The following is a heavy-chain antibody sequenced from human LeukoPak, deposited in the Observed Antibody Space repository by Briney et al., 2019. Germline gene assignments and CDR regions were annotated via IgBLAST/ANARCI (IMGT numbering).Heavy chain of an antibody. Sequence: ASVKVSCKASGYTFTSYYMHWVRQAPGQGPEWMGIINPSGGSTSYAQKFQGRVTMTRDTSTSTVYMELSSLRSEDTAVYYCARDSSEEDCTNGVCFIPGYWGQGTLVTVSS. V-gene: IGHV1-46*01. CDR1: GYTFTSYY. D-gene: IGHD2-8*01. CDR2: INPSGGST. J-gene: IGHJ4*02. CDR3: ARDSSEEDCTNGVCFIPGY.